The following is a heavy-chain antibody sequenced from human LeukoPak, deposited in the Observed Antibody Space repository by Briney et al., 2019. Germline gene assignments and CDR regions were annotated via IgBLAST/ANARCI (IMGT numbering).Heavy chain of an antibody. CDR1: GGSFSGYY. Sequence: PSETLSLTCAVYGGSFSGYYWNGIRQPPGKGLEWFGEINDSGSDNYNPSLRSRVTMSIDTSKTQFSLKLTSVSAADTAIYCCASTSYDTRGFSPFDYWGQGTLVSVSS. V-gene: IGHV4-34*01. J-gene: IGHJ4*02. D-gene: IGHD3-16*01. CDR3: ASTSYDTRGFSPFDY. CDR2: INDSGSD.